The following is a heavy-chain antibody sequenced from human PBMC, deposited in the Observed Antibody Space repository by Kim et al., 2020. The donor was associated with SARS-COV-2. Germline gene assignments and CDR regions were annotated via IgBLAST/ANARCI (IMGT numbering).Heavy chain of an antibody. CDR3: ARAPLLLNAFDI. Sequence: YYHPSLKCRVTISVDTSKNQFSLKLSSVTAADTSVYYCARAPLLLNAFDIWGQGTMVTVSS. J-gene: IGHJ3*02. D-gene: IGHD3-10*01. V-gene: IGHV4-30-2*05.